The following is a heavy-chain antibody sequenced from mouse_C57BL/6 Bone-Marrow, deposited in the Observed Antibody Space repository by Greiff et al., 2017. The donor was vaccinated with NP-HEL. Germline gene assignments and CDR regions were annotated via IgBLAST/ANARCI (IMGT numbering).Heavy chain of an antibody. CDR2: IRSKSNNYAT. CDR3: VRLMITTYYAMDY. Sequence: DAGGGLVQPKGSLKLSCAASGFSFNTYAMNWVRQAPGKGLEWVARIRSKSNNYATYYADSVKDRFTISRDDSESMLYLQMNNLKTEDTAMYYCVRLMITTYYAMDYWGQGTSVTVSS. D-gene: IGHD2-4*01. CDR1: GFSFNTYA. V-gene: IGHV10-1*01. J-gene: IGHJ4*01.